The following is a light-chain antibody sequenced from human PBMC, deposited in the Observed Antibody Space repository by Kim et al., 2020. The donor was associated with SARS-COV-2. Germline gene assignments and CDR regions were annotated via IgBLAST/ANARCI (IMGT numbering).Light chain of an antibody. V-gene: IGKV3-20*01. CDR2: GAS. Sequence: EIVLTQSPGTLYLSPGDRATLSCRASQSVSSDYLAWYQQKPGQAPRLLFYGASSRATGIPDRFTGGGSGTDFTLTISRLEPEDFAVYYCQQYGSSPYTFGQGAKLEI. CDR3: QQYGSSPYT. CDR1: QSVSSDY. J-gene: IGKJ2*01.